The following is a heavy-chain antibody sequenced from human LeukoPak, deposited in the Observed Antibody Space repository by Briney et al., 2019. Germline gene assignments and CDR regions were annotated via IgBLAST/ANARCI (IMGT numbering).Heavy chain of an antibody. V-gene: IGHV4-30-2*01. CDR1: GGSISSAGYS. CDR3: ARDDSSGWYGIDY. J-gene: IGHJ4*02. Sequence: SETLSLTCAVSGGSISSAGYSWSWIRQPPGKGLEWIGYIYHSESTYYNPSLKSRVTISVDRSKNQFSLKLSSVTAADTAVYYCARDDSSGWYGIDYWGQGTLVTVSS. D-gene: IGHD6-19*01. CDR2: IYHSEST.